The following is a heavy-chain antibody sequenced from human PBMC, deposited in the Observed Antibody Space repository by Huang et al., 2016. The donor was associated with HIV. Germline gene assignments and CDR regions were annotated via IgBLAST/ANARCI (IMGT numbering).Heavy chain of an antibody. D-gene: IGHD5-18*01. CDR2: IYPDDSDT. Sequence: EEQLVQSGAEVKKPGESLKISCEGSGYSFAKYWIGWVRQMSGKGLEWMGIIYPDDSDTRYSPSFQGQVSISADKSSSTAYLQWSSLKASDTAMYYCARLDTARNYYYYGLDVWGQGTSVIVSS. J-gene: IGHJ6*02. CDR3: ARLDTARNYYYYGLDV. CDR1: GYSFAKYW. V-gene: IGHV5-51*01.